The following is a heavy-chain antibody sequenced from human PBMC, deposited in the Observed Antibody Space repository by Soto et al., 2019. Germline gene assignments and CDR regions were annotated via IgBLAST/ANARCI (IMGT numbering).Heavy chain of an antibody. CDR2: IGTRSDI. J-gene: IGHJ6*02. CDR3: ARQETAWPLAYGLDV. D-gene: IGHD2-21*02. Sequence: XGCLRLSCAASGFTFSTYSMHWVRPAPGKGLEWVSSIGTRSDIYYADSVKGRFTISRDNAKNSLSLQMNSLRAEDTGVYYCARQETAWPLAYGLDVCGQRTTVTVSS. V-gene: IGHV3-21*01. CDR1: GFTFSTYS.